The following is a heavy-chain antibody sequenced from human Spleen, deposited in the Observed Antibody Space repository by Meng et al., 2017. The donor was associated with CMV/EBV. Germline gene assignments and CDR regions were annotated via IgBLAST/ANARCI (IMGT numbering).Heavy chain of an antibody. CDR2: IYPGDSDV. V-gene: IGHV5-51*01. J-gene: IGHJ4*02. D-gene: IGHD3/OR15-3a*01. CDR1: YSFSNYW. CDR3: ARKPPYDIWSGYHFDY. Sequence: YSFSNYWIGWVRQVPGKGLEWMGIIYPGDSDVRYSPSFQGQITISADKSITTAYLHWSSLKASDTAMYYCARKPPYDIWSGYHFDYWGQGTLVTVSS.